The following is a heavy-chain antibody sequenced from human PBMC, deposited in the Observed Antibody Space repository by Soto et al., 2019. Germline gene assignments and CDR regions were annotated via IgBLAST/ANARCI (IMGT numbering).Heavy chain of an antibody. Sequence: VQLVESGGGLVQPRGSLRLSCAASGFTFSSYEMNWVRQAPGKGLEWISYISSSGNTIYYTDSVKGRFTISRDNAKNSLFLQMNSLRAEDTAVYYCARQWKLQRFFDQWGQGTLVTVSS. V-gene: IGHV3-48*03. CDR2: ISSSGNTI. J-gene: IGHJ4*02. D-gene: IGHD6-19*01. CDR1: GFTFSSYE. CDR3: ARQWKLQRFFDQ.